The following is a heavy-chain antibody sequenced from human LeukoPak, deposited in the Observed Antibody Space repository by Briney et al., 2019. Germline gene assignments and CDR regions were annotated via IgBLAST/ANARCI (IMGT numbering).Heavy chain of an antibody. J-gene: IGHJ6*03. CDR1: GYSISSGYY. Sequence: SETLSLTCTVSGYSISSGYYWGWIRQPPGKGLEWIGSIYHSGSTYYNPSLKSRVTISVDTSKNQFSLKLSSVTAADTAVYYCARHLIANYYGSGSTYYMDVWGKGTTVTISS. D-gene: IGHD3-10*01. V-gene: IGHV4-38-2*02. CDR2: IYHSGST. CDR3: ARHLIANYYGSGSTYYMDV.